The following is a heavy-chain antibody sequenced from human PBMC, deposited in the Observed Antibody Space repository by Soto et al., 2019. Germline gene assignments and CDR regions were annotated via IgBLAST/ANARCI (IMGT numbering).Heavy chain of an antibody. V-gene: IGHV4-59*01. D-gene: IGHD4-4*01. CDR2: IYYSGST. J-gene: IGHJ6*02. CDR3: ARVPDYSNYNYYYGMDV. CDR1: GGSISSYY. Sequence: QVQLQESGPGLVKPSETLSLTCTVSGGSISSYYWSWIRQPPGKGLEWIGYIYYSGSTNYNPSLKSRVTISVDTSKNQFSLKLSSVTAADTAVYYCARVPDYSNYNYYYGMDVWGQGTTVTVSS.